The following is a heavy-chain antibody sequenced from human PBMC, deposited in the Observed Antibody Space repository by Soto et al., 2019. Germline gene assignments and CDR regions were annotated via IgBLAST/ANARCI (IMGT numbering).Heavy chain of an antibody. J-gene: IGHJ6*02. D-gene: IGHD2-15*01. Sequence: LRLSCISSGFTFRTYTMNWVRQAPGKGLEWVSGIRGFSPYTFYAESVKGRFTISRDNAKNSLYLQMNSLRAEDTAVYYCARDRGYDAHDYYYNAMDVWGQGTTVTV. V-gene: IGHV3-21*01. CDR1: GFTFRTYT. CDR2: IRGFSPYT. CDR3: ARDRGYDAHDYYYNAMDV.